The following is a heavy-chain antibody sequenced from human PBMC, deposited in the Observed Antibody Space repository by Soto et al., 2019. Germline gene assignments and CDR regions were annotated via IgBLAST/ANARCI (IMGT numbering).Heavy chain of an antibody. V-gene: IGHV3-23*01. CDR2: ISGSGGST. D-gene: IGHD6-13*01. J-gene: IGHJ4*02. CDR1: GFTFISYA. Sequence: SGGSLRLSCAASGFTFISYAMSWVRQAPGKGLEWVSAISGSGGSTYYADSVKGRFTISRDNSKNTLYLQMNSLRAEDTAVYYCAKDRTSSSWYGWYDYWGQGTLVTVS. CDR3: AKDRTSSSWYGWYDY.